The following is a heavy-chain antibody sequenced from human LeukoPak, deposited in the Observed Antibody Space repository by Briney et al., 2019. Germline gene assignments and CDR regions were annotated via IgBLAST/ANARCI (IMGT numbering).Heavy chain of an antibody. Sequence: PGGSLRLSCTASGFTFGDYAMSWVRQAPGKGLEWVGFIRSKAYGGTTEYAASVKGRFTISRDNSKSIAYLQMNSLKTEDTAVYYCTRGGGYSYYFDYWGQGTLVTVSS. D-gene: IGHD5-12*01. CDR3: TRGGGYSYYFDY. J-gene: IGHJ4*02. CDR2: IRSKAYGGTT. V-gene: IGHV3-49*04. CDR1: GFTFGDYA.